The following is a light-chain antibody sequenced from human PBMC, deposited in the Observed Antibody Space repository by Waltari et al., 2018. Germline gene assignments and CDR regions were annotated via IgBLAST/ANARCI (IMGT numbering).Light chain of an antibody. CDR1: QSVSSN. CDR2: GAS. V-gene: IGKV3-15*01. Sequence: EIVMTQSPATLSVSPGERATLSCRASQSVSSNLAWYQQKPGQAPRLLIYGASTRATGIPARFIGSGSGTEFTLTIRSMQSEDFAVYYCQQYNNWPRTFGQGTKLESK. J-gene: IGKJ2*02. CDR3: QQYNNWPRT.